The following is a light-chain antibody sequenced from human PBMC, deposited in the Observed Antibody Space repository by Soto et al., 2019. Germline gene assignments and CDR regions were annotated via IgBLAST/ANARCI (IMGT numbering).Light chain of an antibody. CDR1: QSVSSSY. CDR3: QQYASSPTT. J-gene: IGKJ1*01. CDR2: GAS. Sequence: EIVLAQSPGTLSLSPGERATLPCRASQSVSSSYLAWYQQKPAQAPRLLIYGASSRATGIPDRFSGSGSGTDFTLTTSRLEPEDFAVYYCQQYASSPTTFGQGTKVEIK. V-gene: IGKV3-20*01.